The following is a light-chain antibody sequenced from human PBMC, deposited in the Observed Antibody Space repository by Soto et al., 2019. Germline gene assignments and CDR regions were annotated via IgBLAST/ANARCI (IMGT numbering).Light chain of an antibody. J-gene: IGKJ2*01. CDR3: QQYNNWPPYT. CDR2: GAF. V-gene: IGKV3-15*01. CDR1: QSVTSN. Sequence: EVVMTQSPATLSVSPGERATLSCRASQSVTSNLAWYQQKPGQAPRLLIYGAFTRATGIPASFSGSGSGTEFTLTTSSLQSEDVAVYYCQQYNNWPPYTFGQGTKLEIK.